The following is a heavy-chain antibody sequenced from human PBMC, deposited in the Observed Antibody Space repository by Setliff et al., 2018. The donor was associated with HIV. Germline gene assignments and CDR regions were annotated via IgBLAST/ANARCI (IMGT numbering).Heavy chain of an antibody. V-gene: IGHV4-38-2*02. D-gene: IGHD4-17*01. J-gene: IGHJ4*02. CDR1: GYSISSGFY. CDR2: LSPSGTT. CDR3: ASFLVTTVTNQDY. Sequence: SETLSLTCTVSGYSISSGFYWGWIRQPPGKGLEWIGELSPSGTTRSSPSLKSRVTISLDTSKNQFSLKLTSVTAADTAIYYCASFLVTTVTNQDYWGQGTPVTVSS.